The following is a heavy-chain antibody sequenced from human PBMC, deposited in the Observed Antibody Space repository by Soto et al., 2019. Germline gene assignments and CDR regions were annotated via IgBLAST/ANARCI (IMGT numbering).Heavy chain of an antibody. V-gene: IGHV3-23*01. J-gene: IGHJ4*02. CDR3: AKGRGGSWSLTHRVDC. D-gene: IGHD3-10*01. Sequence: EVQLLESGGGLVQPGGSLRLSCAASGFTFNNYAMTWVRQAPGKGLEWVSAISGGGDTTSYADSVKGRFTVSRDGSKKTLYLQMSSLRDEDTALYYWAKGRGGSWSLTHRVDCWGQGTMVTVSS. CDR2: ISGGGDTT. CDR1: GFTFNNYA.